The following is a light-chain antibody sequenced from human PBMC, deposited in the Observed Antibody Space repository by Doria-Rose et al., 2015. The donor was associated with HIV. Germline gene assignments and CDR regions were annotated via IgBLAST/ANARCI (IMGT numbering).Light chain of an antibody. CDR2: DAP. V-gene: IGKV3-11*01. Sequence: EIVLTQSPATLSLSPGERATLSCRASQSVSSNLAWYQQKPGQAPRLLIYDAPNRATGIPARFSGSGSGTDFTLTISSLEPEDFAVYFCQQRSNWSPIFTFGPGTKVDI. CDR3: QQRSNWSPIFT. CDR1: QSVSSN. J-gene: IGKJ3*01.